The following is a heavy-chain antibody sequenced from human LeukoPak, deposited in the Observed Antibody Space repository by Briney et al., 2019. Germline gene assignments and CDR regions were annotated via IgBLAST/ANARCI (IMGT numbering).Heavy chain of an antibody. Sequence: SETLSLTCTVSGGSISRYYWSWIRQPPGKGLEWIGYIYFSGATNYNPSLKSRVTISVDTSKNQFSLKLSSVTASDTAVYYCAREDPQTTVPEGLDVWGQGTTVIVSS. V-gene: IGHV4-59*01. D-gene: IGHD4-17*01. CDR2: IYFSGAT. CDR3: AREDPQTTVPEGLDV. J-gene: IGHJ6*02. CDR1: GGSISRYY.